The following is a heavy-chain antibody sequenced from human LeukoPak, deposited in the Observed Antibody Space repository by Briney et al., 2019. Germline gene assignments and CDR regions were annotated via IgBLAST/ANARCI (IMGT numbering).Heavy chain of an antibody. J-gene: IGHJ6*03. CDR3: ARGLRWASYYYYYMDV. Sequence: ASVKVSCKASGYTFTSYDINWVRQATGQGLEWMGWMNPNSGNTGYAQKFQGRVTITRNTSISTAYMELSSLRSEDTAVYYCARGLRWASYYYYYMDVWGKGTTVTVSS. CDR1: GYTFTSYD. V-gene: IGHV1-8*03. CDR2: MNPNSGNT. D-gene: IGHD4-23*01.